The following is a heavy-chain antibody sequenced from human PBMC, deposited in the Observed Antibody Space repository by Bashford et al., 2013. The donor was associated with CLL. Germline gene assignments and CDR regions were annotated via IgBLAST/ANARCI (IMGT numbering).Heavy chain of an antibody. J-gene: IGHJ4*02. D-gene: IGHD4-17*01. CDR1: GASVSSGTYY. CDR2: IYTSGTT. Sequence: SETLSLTCTVSGASVSSGTYYWSWIRQPAGKGLEWIGRIYTSGTTNYNPSLKSRVTISGDTSKNQLSLNPRSVTAADTAVYYCAREMARWPYGDYPYFDYWGQGTLVTVSS. V-gene: IGHV4-61*02. CDR3: AREMARWPYGDYPYFDY.